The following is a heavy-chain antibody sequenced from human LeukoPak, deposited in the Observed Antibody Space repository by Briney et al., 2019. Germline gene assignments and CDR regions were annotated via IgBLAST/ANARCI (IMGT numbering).Heavy chain of an antibody. V-gene: IGHV1-2*02. J-gene: IGHJ6*02. Sequence: ASVKVSCKASGYTFTGYYMHWVRQAPGQGLEWMGWINPNSGGTNYAQKFQGRVTMTRDTSISTAYMELSRLRSDDTAVYYCARDPYSSWNDVISHYYYGMDVWGQGTTVTVSS. CDR2: INPNSGGT. D-gene: IGHD1-1*01. CDR1: GYTFTGYY. CDR3: ARDPYSSWNDVISHYYYGMDV.